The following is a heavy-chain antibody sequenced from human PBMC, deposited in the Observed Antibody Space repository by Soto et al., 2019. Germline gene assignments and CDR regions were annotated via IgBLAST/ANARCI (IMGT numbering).Heavy chain of an antibody. Sequence: ETLSLTXVVSGYFITIGYYWGWLRQPPGKGLEGIGSKYLGGIIYYNPTLNSRHTLSNSITNTRVSLILNSVTAADTAVYYCAGVEPWVPYYYDSITYNFENGIDAWGQGTLVTVSS. D-gene: IGHD3-22*01. CDR2: KYLGGII. CDR1: GYFITIGYY. CDR3: AGVEPWVPYYYDSITYNFENGIDA. V-gene: IGHV4-38-2*01. J-gene: IGHJ5*02.